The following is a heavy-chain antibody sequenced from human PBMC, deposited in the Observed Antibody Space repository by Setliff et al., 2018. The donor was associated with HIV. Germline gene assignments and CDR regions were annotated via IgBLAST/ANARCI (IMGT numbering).Heavy chain of an antibody. V-gene: IGHV4-39*01. Sequence: PSETLSLTCSVSGDSISDTTYYWGWIRQPPGKGLECIGNIYHSGSTLYKPSLKSRVTMSVDTSKTQFSLNLNSVTAADTAVYHCARLSSYRSSSYYFDYWGQGALVTVSS. CDR2: IYHSGST. D-gene: IGHD6-6*01. CDR1: GDSISDTTYY. J-gene: IGHJ4*02. CDR3: ARLSSYRSSSYYFDY.